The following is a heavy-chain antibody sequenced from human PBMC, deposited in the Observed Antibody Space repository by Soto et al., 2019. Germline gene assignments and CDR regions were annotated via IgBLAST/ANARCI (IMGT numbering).Heavy chain of an antibody. CDR3: ASFRDYYDSSASYSRPDY. V-gene: IGHV4-31*03. CDR2: IYNSGTT. D-gene: IGHD3-22*01. Sequence: QVQLRESGPGLVKPSQTLSLTCTVSGGSISSAGYAWSWIRHHPGKGLEWIGHIYNSGTTFYNPSLTSRLTISLDTSKSLFSLKLSSVTAADTAVYYCASFRDYYDSSASYSRPDYWGQGTLVTVSS. J-gene: IGHJ4*02. CDR1: GGSISSAGYA.